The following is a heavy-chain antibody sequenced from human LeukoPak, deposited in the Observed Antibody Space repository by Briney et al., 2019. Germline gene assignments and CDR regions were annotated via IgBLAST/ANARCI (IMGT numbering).Heavy chain of an antibody. CDR1: GFTVSSNY. CDR3: ARDRPYYDSSGYLGY. D-gene: IGHD3-22*01. J-gene: IGHJ4*02. V-gene: IGHV3-53*01. CDR2: IYSGGST. Sequence: PGGSLRLSCAASGFTVSSNYMSWVRQAPGKGLEWVSLIYSGGSTYYADSVKGRFTISRDNSKNTLYLQMNSLRAEDTAVYYCARDRPYYDSSGYLGYWGQGTLVTVSS.